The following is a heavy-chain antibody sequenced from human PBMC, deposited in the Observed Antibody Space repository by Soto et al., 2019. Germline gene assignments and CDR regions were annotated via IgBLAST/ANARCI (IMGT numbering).Heavy chain of an antibody. CDR1: RFTFSSYA. D-gene: IGHD2-15*01. CDR3: ARGRGYCSGGSCDHWYFDL. J-gene: IGHJ2*01. CDR2: ISGSGGST. V-gene: IGHV3-23*01. Sequence: VGSLRLPCAASRFTFSSYAMSRVRQAPGKGLELVSAISGSGGSTYYADSVKGRFTVSRDNSKNTLYLQMNSLRAEDTAVYYCARGRGYCSGGSCDHWYFDLWGRGTLVTVSS.